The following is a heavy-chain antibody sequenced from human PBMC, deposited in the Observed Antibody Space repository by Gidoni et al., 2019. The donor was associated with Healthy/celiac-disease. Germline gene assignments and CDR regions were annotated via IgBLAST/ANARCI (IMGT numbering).Heavy chain of an antibody. CDR3: ARGVLRLRQLVPEEHNWFDP. J-gene: IGHJ5*02. CDR2: TYYRSKWYN. CDR1: GDSVSSNSAA. V-gene: IGHV6-1*01. D-gene: IGHD6-6*01. Sequence: QVQLQQSGPGLVKPSQTLSLTCAISGDSVSSNSAAWNWIRQSPSRGLEWLGRTYYRSKWYNDYAVSVKSRITINPDTSKNQFSLQLNSVTPEDTAVYYCARGVLRLRQLVPEEHNWFDPWGQGTLVTVSS.